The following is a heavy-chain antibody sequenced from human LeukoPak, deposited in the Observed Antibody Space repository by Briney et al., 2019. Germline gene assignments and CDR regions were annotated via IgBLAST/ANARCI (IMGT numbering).Heavy chain of an antibody. J-gene: IGHJ6*03. D-gene: IGHD2-8*01. Sequence: SGGSLRLSCAASGFTFSGSAMHWVRQASGKWLEWVGRIRSKANSYATAYAASVKGRFTIPRDDSKNTAYLQMNSLKTEDTAVYYCTSSYCTNGVCYTGYYYYYMDVWGKGTTVTVSS. CDR2: IRSKANSYAT. V-gene: IGHV3-73*01. CDR3: TSSYCTNGVCYTGYYYYYMDV. CDR1: GFTFSGSA.